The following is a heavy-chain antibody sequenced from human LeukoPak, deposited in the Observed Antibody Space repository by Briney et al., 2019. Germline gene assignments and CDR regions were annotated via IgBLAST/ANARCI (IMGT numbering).Heavy chain of an antibody. J-gene: IGHJ5*02. Sequence: GGSLRLSCAASGFTFSSYWMSWVRQAPGKGLEWVANIKQDGSEKYYVDSVKGRFTISRDNSKNTVYLQMNSLRVEDTAVYYCARDKARGVLDPWGQGTLVTVSS. CDR1: GFTFSSYW. CDR2: IKQDGSEK. V-gene: IGHV3-7*01. D-gene: IGHD3-10*01. CDR3: ARDKARGVLDP.